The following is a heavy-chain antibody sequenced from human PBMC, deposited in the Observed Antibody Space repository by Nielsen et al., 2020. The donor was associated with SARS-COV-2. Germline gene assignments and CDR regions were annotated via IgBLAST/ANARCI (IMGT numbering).Heavy chain of an antibody. Sequence: ASVNVSCKASGYTFTSYYMHWVRQAPGQGLEWMGIINPSGGSTSYAQKFQGRVTMTRDTSTSTVYMELSSLRSEDTAVYYCAREAYCSSTSCRGMGYWGHGTLVTVSS. CDR3: AREAYCSSTSCRGMGY. CDR2: INPSGGST. J-gene: IGHJ4*01. V-gene: IGHV1-46*01. CDR1: GYTFTSYY. D-gene: IGHD2-2*01.